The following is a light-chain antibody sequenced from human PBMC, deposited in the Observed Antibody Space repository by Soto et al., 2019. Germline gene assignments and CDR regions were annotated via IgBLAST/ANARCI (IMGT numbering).Light chain of an antibody. Sequence: DIQMTQPPSSLSASVGDRVTITCRASQSISSYLNWYQQKPGKAPKLLIYAASSLQSGVPSRFSGSGSGTDFTLTISSLQPEDFATYYCQQNYSPPPITFGQGTRLEIK. V-gene: IGKV1-39*01. J-gene: IGKJ5*01. CDR1: QSISSY. CDR3: QQNYSPPPIT. CDR2: AAS.